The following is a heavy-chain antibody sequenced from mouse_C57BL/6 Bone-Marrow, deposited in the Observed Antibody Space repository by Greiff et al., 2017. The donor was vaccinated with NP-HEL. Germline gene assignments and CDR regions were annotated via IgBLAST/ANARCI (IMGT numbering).Heavy chain of an antibody. CDR3: ARKQRGVVATDY. J-gene: IGHJ2*01. D-gene: IGHD1-1*01. CDR1: GYTFTSYG. CDR2: IYPRSGNT. V-gene: IGHV1-81*01. Sequence: QVQLQQSGAELARPGASVKLSCKASGYTFTSYGISWVKQRTGQGLEWIGEIYPRSGNTYYNEKFKGKATLTADKSSSTAYMELRSLTSEDSAVYFCARKQRGVVATDYWGQGTTLTVSS.